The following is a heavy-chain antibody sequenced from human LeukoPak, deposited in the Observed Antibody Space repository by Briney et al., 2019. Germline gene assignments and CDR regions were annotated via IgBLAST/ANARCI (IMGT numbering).Heavy chain of an antibody. V-gene: IGHV3-11*06. J-gene: IGHJ4*02. CDR1: GFTFSDYY. CDR2: ISSSSSYT. D-gene: IGHD5-12*01. Sequence: GGSLRLSCAASGFTFSDYYMSWIRQAPGKGLEWVSYISSSSSYTNYADSVKGRFTISRDKDKNSLYLQTNSLRAEDTAVYYCARDTEYSGYDWTYWGQGTLVTVSS. CDR3: ARDTEYSGYDWTY.